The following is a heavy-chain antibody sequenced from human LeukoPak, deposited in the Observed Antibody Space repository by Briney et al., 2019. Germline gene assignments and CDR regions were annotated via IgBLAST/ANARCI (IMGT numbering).Heavy chain of an antibody. CDR1: GFTFSSNA. D-gene: IGHD4-17*01. V-gene: IGHV3-23*01. CDR3: AKHKENYGDSCLDDY. J-gene: IGHJ4*02. Sequence: GGSLRLSCAASGFTFSSNAMTWVRQAPGKGLEWVSTISGSGDRTDYADSVMGRITISRDNSRNTLYLQMNSLRAEDTAVYYCAKHKENYGDSCLDDYWGQGTLVTVSS. CDR2: ISGSGDRT.